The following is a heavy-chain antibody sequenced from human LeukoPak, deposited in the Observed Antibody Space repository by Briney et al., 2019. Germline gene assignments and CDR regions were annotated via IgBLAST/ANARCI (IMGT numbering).Heavy chain of an antibody. J-gene: IGHJ4*02. Sequence: GASVTVSCKASGDSFSIFALSWVRQAPGQGLEWMGSVIPVFATPKYAQKFQGRATIIMDKSTSTGYMELTSLRSEDTAVYYCARGDSYSPFWFDCWGQGTLVIVSS. CDR2: VIPVFATP. CDR1: GDSFSIFA. CDR3: ARGDSYSPFWFDC. V-gene: IGHV1-69*05. D-gene: IGHD2-21*02.